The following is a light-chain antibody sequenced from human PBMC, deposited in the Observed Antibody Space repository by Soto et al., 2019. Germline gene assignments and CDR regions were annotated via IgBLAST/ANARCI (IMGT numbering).Light chain of an antibody. CDR1: QTVTRY. CDR3: HQTYDTLWT. Sequence: DIQLTQFPSFLSASVGDRVTITCRASQTVTRYLHWFQQKPGKAPKLVIFGATNLQTGVSSRFTGSGSGTDFTLTISGLQPVDFATYYCHQTYDTLWTFGQGTKV. V-gene: IGKV1-39*01. CDR2: GAT. J-gene: IGKJ1*01.